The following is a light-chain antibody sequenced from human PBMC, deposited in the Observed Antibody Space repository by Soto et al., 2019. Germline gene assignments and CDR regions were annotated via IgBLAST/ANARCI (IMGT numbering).Light chain of an antibody. CDR3: AAWDDSLNGYV. V-gene: IGLV1-36*01. J-gene: IGLJ1*01. CDR1: SSNIGNNA. CDR2: YDD. Sequence: QSVLTEPPSVSEAPRQRVTISCSGSSSNIGNNAVNWYQQLPGKAPKLLIYYDDLLPSGVSDRFSGSKSGTSASLAISGLXSEDEADYYCAAWDDSLNGYVFGTGTKVTLL.